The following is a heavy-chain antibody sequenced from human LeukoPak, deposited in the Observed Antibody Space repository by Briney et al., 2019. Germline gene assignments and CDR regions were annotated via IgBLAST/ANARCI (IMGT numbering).Heavy chain of an antibody. CDR1: GYTFTSYG. J-gene: IGHJ4*02. V-gene: IGHV1-18*01. CDR3: AREGGYYDILTGYSDI. Sequence: GASVKVSCKASGYTFTSYGISWVRQAPGQGLEWMEWISAYNGNTNYAQKLQGRVTMTTDTSTSTAYMELRSLRSDDTAVYYCAREGGYYDILTGYSDIWGQGTLVTVSS. D-gene: IGHD3-9*01. CDR2: ISAYNGNT.